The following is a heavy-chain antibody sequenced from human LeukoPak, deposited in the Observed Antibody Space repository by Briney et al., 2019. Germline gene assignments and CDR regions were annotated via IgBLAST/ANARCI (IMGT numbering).Heavy chain of an antibody. CDR3: ARLLVYASGAEAFDY. V-gene: IGHV3-7*01. CDR2: IGQDGPEK. Sequence: GGSLRLSCAASGFTFSSYWMSWVRQAPGKGLEWVANIGQDGPEKYYVDSVKGRFTISRDNAKNSLYLQMNRLRAEDTALYYCARLLVYASGAEAFDYWGQGTLVTVSS. J-gene: IGHJ4*02. D-gene: IGHD3-10*01. CDR1: GFTFSSYW.